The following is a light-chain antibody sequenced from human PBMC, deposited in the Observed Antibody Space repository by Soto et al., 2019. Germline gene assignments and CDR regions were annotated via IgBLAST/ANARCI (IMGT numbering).Light chain of an antibody. CDR1: QSVSSY. CDR3: QQRSNWPPYT. Sequence: EIVLTQSPATLSLSPGERATLSGRASQSVSSYLAWYQQKPGQAPRLLIYDASNRATGIPARFSGRGSGTDFTLTISSLEPEDFAVYYCQQRSNWPPYTFGQGTKLEIK. J-gene: IGKJ2*01. V-gene: IGKV3-11*01. CDR2: DAS.